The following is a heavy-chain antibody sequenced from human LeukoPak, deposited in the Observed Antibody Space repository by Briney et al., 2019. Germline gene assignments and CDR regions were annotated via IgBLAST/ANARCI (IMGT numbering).Heavy chain of an antibody. J-gene: IGHJ4*02. CDR1: GGSISSYY. Sequence: PSETLSLTCTVSGGSISSYYWSWIRQPPGKGLEWIGYIYYSGSTNYNPSLKSRVTISVDTSKNQFSLKLSSVTAADTAVYYCARAVVGFGELDDPYYFDYWGQGTLVTVSS. CDR2: IYYSGST. CDR3: ARAVVGFGELDDPYYFDY. V-gene: IGHV4-59*01. D-gene: IGHD3-10*01.